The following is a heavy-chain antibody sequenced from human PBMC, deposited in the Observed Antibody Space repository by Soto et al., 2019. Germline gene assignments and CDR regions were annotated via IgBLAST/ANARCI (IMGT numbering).Heavy chain of an antibody. V-gene: IGHV1-18*01. CDR2: ISAYNGDT. CDR3: ARADFNYVVSTDY. CDR1: GYIFTTYG. J-gene: IGHJ4*02. Sequence: QVQLVQSAAEVKKPGASVKVSCKASGYIFTTYGISWVRQAPGQGLEWMGWISAYNGDTNYAQSVQGRVTMTTDTSTSTAYMELRSLRSDDTAVYYCARADFNYVVSTDYWGQGTLVTVSS. D-gene: IGHD2-21*01.